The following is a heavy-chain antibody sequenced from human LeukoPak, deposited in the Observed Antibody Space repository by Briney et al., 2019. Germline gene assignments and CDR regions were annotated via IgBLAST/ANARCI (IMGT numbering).Heavy chain of an antibody. D-gene: IGHD6-19*01. Sequence: ASVKVSCKASGGTFSSYAISWVRQAPGQGLEWMGRIIPILGIANYAQKFQGRVTITADKSTSTAYMELSSLRSEDTAVYYCARELPVAGPPLDYWGQGTLVTVSS. V-gene: IGHV1-69*04. CDR1: GGTFSSYA. J-gene: IGHJ4*02. CDR2: IIPILGIA. CDR3: ARELPVAGPPLDY.